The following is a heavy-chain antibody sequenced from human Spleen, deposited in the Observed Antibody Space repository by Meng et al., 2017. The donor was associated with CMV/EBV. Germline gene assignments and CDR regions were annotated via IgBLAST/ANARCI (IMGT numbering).Heavy chain of an antibody. CDR2: IIPILGIA. CDR3: SRDHRALGSEFYHDDPYYFDH. D-gene: IGHD3-22*01. Sequence: YTISWLRQAPGQGLEWMGRIIPILGIANYVHKFQGRVTITADKSTSTAYMELRSLRSDDTAVYFCSRDHRALGSEFYHDDPYYFDHWGQGTLVTVSS. J-gene: IGHJ4*02. CDR1: YT. V-gene: IGHV1-69*04.